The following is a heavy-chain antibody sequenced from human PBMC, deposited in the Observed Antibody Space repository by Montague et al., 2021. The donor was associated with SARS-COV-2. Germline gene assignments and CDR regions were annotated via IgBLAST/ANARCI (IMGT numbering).Heavy chain of an antibody. CDR1: GGSITGYY. Sequence: SETLSLTCTVSGGSITGYYWSWLWRSPGKGLERIAHINDGGAVNYNPTPGSRVTISTDTSKNKLSLKVNSVTAADTAVSYCVRGNPYGGPRGAYDIWGQGTVVTVSS. CDR2: INDGGAV. V-gene: IGHV4-59*01. CDR3: VRGNPYGGPRGAYDI. J-gene: IGHJ3*02. D-gene: IGHD4-17*01.